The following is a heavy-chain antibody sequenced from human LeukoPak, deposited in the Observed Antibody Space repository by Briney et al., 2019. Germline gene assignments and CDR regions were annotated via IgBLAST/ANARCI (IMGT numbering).Heavy chain of an antibody. V-gene: IGHV3-48*01. CDR3: ARVLDSNYVDY. D-gene: IGHD4-11*01. CDR1: GFTFSSYS. Sequence: GGSLRLSCAASGFTFSSYSMNWVRQAPGKGLEWVSYISSSSSTIYYADSVKGRFTISRDNAKNSLYLQMNSLRAEDTAVYYCARVLDSNYVDYWGQGTLVTVSS. CDR2: ISSSSSTI. J-gene: IGHJ4*02.